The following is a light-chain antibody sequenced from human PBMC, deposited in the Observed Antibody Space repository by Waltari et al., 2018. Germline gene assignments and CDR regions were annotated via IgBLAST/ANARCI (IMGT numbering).Light chain of an antibody. CDR2: TNN. CDR1: SPNIGSNT. Sequence: QSVLTQSPSASGTPGQRVTISCSGSSPNIGSNTVNWYKQVPGTAPQLLLSTNNQRPSGVPDRFAGSKSGTSASLAISWLQSEDEADYFCAAWDDSLNGWVFGGGTKLSVL. CDR3: AAWDDSLNGWV. V-gene: IGLV1-44*01. J-gene: IGLJ3*02.